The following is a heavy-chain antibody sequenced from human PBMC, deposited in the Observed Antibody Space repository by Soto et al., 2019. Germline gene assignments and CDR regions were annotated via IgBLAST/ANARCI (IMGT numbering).Heavy chain of an antibody. CDR1: GFTFATYT. Sequence: EVQLLESGGGLVQPGGSLRLSCAASGFTFATYTMSWVRQTPGKGLEWVSAITGSDGRTYYADSVKGRFTISRDNSKNTLYLQLNSLGAEDTAVYYWAKNSAATIRVGFDYWGPGTLVTVSS. J-gene: IGHJ4*02. CDR2: ITGSDGRT. D-gene: IGHD5-12*01. V-gene: IGHV3-23*01. CDR3: AKNSAATIRVGFDY.